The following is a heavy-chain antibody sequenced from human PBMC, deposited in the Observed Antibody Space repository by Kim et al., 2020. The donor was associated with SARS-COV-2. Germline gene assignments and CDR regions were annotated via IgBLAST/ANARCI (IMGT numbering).Heavy chain of an antibody. CDR1: GLTFSNHG. D-gene: IGHD1-1*01. CDR2: ISYEGSNK. Sequence: GGSLRLSCAASGLTFSNHGMHWVRQAPGKGLEWVALISYEGSNKYYTDSVKGRFTISRDNSENTLYLQMKSLRVEDTAVYYCAKELKSSSWNTQYYHYGMDVWGQGTTVTVSS. V-gene: IGHV3-30*18. J-gene: IGHJ6*02. CDR3: AKELKSSSWNTQYYHYGMDV.